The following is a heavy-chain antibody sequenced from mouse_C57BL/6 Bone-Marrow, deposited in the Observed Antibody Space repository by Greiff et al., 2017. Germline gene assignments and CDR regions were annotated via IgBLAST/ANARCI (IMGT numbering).Heavy chain of an antibody. D-gene: IGHD2-4*01. V-gene: IGHV1-9*01. Sequence: QVQLKESGAELMKPGASVKLSCKATGYTFTGYWIEWVKQRPGHGLEWIGEILPGSGSTNYNEKFKGKATFTADTSANTAYMQRSSLTTEDSAIYYWARDEYDEGYCYAMDYWGQGTSVTVSS. J-gene: IGHJ4*01. CDR2: ILPGSGST. CDR3: ARDEYDEGYCYAMDY. CDR1: GYTFTGYW.